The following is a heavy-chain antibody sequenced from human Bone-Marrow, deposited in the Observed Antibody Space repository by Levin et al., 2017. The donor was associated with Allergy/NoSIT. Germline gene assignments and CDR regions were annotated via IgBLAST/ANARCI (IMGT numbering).Heavy chain of an antibody. Sequence: GGSLRLSCAASGFSVSTHYKTWVRQGPGKGLECVSVIYDDGSTYYADSVRGRFTISRDNSKNTLSLQMNSLRDDDTAVYYCTKGHYSGVYQWGQGTLVTVSS. CDR1: GFSVSTHY. V-gene: IGHV3-53*01. CDR2: IYDDGST. CDR3: TKGHYSGVYQ. J-gene: IGHJ4*02. D-gene: IGHD2-2*01.